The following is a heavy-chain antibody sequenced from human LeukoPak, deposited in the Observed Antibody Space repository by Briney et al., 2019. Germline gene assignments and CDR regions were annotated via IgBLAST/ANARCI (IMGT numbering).Heavy chain of an antibody. CDR3: ARDLASAGGLGY. V-gene: IGHV4-38-2*02. J-gene: IGHJ4*02. D-gene: IGHD3-10*01. CDR1: GYSISSGYY. Sequence: SETLSLTCTVSGYSISSGYYWGWIRQPPGKGLEWIRSIYHSGSTYYNPSLKSRVTISVDTSKNQFSLKLSSVTAADTAVYHCARDLASAGGLGYWGQGTLVTVSS. CDR2: IYHSGST.